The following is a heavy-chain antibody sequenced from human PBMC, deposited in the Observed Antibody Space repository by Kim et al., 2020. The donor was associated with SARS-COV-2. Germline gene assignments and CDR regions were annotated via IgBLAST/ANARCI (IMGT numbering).Heavy chain of an antibody. Sequence: SVKVSCKASGGTFSSYAISWVRQAPGQGLEWMGGIIPIFGTANYAQKFQGRVTITADESTSTAYMELSSLRSEDTAVYYCARDAKYIAAAGSSPTYYYYGMDVWGQGTTVTVSS. D-gene: IGHD6-13*01. CDR1: GGTFSSYA. CDR3: ARDAKYIAAAGSSPTYYYYGMDV. CDR2: IIPIFGTA. V-gene: IGHV1-69*13. J-gene: IGHJ6*02.